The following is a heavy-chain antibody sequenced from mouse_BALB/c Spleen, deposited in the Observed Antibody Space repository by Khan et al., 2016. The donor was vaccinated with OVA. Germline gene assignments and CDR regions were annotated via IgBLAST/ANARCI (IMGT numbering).Heavy chain of an antibody. Sequence: EVQLQESGGGLVKPGGSLKLSCSASGFTFSNYAMSWVRQTPEKRLECIATISTGGHYTFYPDSVKGRFTISRDNVKNTLYLQMSSLRSEDTAMYYCARSLVDYHAMDYWGQGTSVTVSS. CDR1: GFTFSNYA. J-gene: IGHJ4*01. CDR3: ARSLVDYHAMDY. V-gene: IGHV5-9-3*01. CDR2: ISTGGHYT. D-gene: IGHD2-2*01.